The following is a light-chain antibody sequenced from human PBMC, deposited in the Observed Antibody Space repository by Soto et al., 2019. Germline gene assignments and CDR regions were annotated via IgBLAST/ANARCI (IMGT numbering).Light chain of an antibody. V-gene: IGKV3-15*01. CDR3: QQYNNWPSIT. CDR2: GAS. J-gene: IGKJ5*01. CDR1: QSVRSN. Sequence: EIVMTQSPATLSVSPGERATLSCRASQSVRSNLAWYQQKPGQAPRLLINGASTRATGIPARFSGSGSGTEFTLTISSLQSEDFEVYYCQQYNNWPSITFGQGTRLEIK.